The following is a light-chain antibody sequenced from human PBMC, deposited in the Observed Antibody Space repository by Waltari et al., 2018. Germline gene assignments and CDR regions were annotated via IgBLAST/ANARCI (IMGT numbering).Light chain of an antibody. CDR3: SSKTSSSTVL. J-gene: IGLJ2*01. CDR1: SSDEGGYDC. CDR2: DVS. V-gene: IGLV2-14*03. Sequence: QSALPQPASVSGSPGQSITISCTGTSSDEGGYDCVSRYQHHRDKVPKLLIFDVSHRPSGASDRFSGSKSGNTASLTIAGLQAGDEADYYCSSKTSSSTVLFGGGTKLTVL.